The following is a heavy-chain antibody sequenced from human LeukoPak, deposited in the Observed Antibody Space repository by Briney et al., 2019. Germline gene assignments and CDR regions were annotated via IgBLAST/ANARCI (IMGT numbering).Heavy chain of an antibody. CDR2: IIPIFGTA. CDR1: GGTFSSYA. V-gene: IGHV1-69*01. D-gene: IGHD3-10*01. J-gene: IGHJ4*02. Sequence: GSSVKVSCKASGGTFSSYAISWVRQAPGQGLEWMGGIIPIFGTANYAQKFKGRVTITADESTSTAYMELSSLRSEDTAVYYCATSPVRGFGELRYYFDYWGQGTLVTVSS. CDR3: ATSPVRGFGELRYYFDY.